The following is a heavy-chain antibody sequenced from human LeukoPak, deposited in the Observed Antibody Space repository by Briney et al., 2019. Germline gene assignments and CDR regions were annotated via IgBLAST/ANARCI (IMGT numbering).Heavy chain of an antibody. CDR2: MNPNSGNT. J-gene: IGHJ3*02. CDR1: GYTFTSYD. V-gene: IGHV1-8*03. CDR3: ARGGDGTIFGAGDI. D-gene: IGHD3-3*01. Sequence: GASVKVSCKASGYTFTSYDINWVRQATGQGLEWMGWMNPNSGNTGYAQKFQGRVTITADESTSTAYMELSSLRSEDTAVYYCARGGDGTIFGAGDIWGQGTMVTVSS.